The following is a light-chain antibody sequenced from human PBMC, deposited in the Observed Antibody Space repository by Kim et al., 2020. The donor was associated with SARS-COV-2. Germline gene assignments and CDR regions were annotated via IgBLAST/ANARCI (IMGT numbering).Light chain of an antibody. V-gene: IGKV3-20*01. CDR1: QIFGTSF. CDR2: DAS. Sequence: PGNRAPLTARDSQIFGTSFFAWYQHTTGQAPRLLIHDASSRATGIPDRFSGSGSGTDFTLTISRLEPEDFAVYYCQQHGYSPQTFGQGTKVDIK. CDR3: QQHGYSPQT. J-gene: IGKJ1*01.